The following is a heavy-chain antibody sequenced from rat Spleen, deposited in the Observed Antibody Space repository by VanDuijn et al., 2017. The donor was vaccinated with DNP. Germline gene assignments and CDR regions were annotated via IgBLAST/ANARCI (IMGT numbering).Heavy chain of an antibody. Sequence: EVQLVESGGDLVQPGRSMKLSCAASGFTFSDYYMAWVRQAPTKGLEWVASISYDGGTAYYRHSVKGRFTISRDNAKSSLFLQMDSLRSEDTATYYCSTRNSGYGGYFDYWGQGVMVTVSS. CDR3: STRNSGYGGYFDY. J-gene: IGHJ2*01. D-gene: IGHD4-3*01. CDR1: GFTFSDYY. CDR2: ISYDGGTA. V-gene: IGHV5-20*01.